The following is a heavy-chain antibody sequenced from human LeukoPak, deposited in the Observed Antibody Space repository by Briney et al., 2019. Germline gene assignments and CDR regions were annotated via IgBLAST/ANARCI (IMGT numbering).Heavy chain of an antibody. CDR1: GYSFTSYW. CDR3: ARHRYCSGGSCSSIDY. Sequence: GESLKISCKGSGYSFTSYWIGWVRQRPGKGLEWMGIIYPGDSDTRYSPSFQGQVTISADKSISTAYLQWSSLKASDTAMYYCARHRYCSGGSCSSIDYWGQGTLVTVSS. D-gene: IGHD2-15*01. V-gene: IGHV5-51*01. J-gene: IGHJ4*02. CDR2: IYPGDSDT.